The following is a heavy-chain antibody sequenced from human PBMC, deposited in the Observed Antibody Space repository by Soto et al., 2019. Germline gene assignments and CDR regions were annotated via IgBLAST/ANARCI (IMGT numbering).Heavy chain of an antibody. Sequence: PGGSLRLSCAASGFTFSSYAMSWVRQAPGKGLEWVSAIGGSGGSTYYADSVKGRFTISRDNSKNTLYLQMNSLRAEDTAVYYCAKVSGDCSGGSCYSRFDYWGQGTLVTVSS. CDR1: GFTFSSYA. J-gene: IGHJ4*02. D-gene: IGHD2-15*01. V-gene: IGHV3-23*01. CDR3: AKVSGDCSGGSCYSRFDY. CDR2: IGGSGGST.